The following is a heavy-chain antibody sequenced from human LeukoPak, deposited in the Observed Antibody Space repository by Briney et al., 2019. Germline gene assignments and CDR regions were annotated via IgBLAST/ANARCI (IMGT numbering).Heavy chain of an antibody. CDR2: ICPDGTGI. D-gene: IGHD3-22*01. J-gene: IGHJ4*02. V-gene: IGHV3-74*01. CDR1: GFIFSFYC. CDR3: ARVQPMIVVAREHQDY. Sequence: PGGSLRLSCAASGFIFSFYCMLWVRQAPGKGPMWVSRICPDGTGISYADSVKARFTTSRDNAKNTVYLQMNSLRAEDTAVYYCARVQPMIVVAREHQDYWGQGTLVTVSS.